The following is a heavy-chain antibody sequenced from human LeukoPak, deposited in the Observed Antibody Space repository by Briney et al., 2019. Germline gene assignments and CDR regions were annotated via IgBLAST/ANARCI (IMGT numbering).Heavy chain of an antibody. Sequence: ASVKVSCKASGGTFSSYAISWVRQAPGQGLEWMGRIIPILGIANYAQKFQGRVTITADKSTSTASMELSSLRSEDTAVYYCARDQAPRYDFWSGYYGYYFDYWGQGTLVTVSS. CDR2: IIPILGIA. V-gene: IGHV1-69*04. CDR1: GGTFSSYA. CDR3: ARDQAPRYDFWSGYYGYYFDY. D-gene: IGHD3-3*01. J-gene: IGHJ4*02.